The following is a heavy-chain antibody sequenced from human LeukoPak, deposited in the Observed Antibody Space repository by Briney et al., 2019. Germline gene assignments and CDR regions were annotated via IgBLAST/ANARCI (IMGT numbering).Heavy chain of an antibody. CDR1: GFTFSSYP. V-gene: IGHV3-64D*06. D-gene: IGHD6-19*01. Sequence: PGGSLRLSCSVSGFTFSSYPMHWVRQAPGRGLEYVSVISSNGGGTYYADSVKGRFTISRDNSKNTLYLQMSSLSAEDTAIYYCVKTIAVAGNFDYWGQGTQATVSS. CDR3: VKTIAVAGNFDY. CDR2: ISSNGGGT. J-gene: IGHJ4*02.